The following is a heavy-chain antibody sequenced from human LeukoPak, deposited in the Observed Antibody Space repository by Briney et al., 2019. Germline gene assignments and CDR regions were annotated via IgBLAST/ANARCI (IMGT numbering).Heavy chain of an antibody. D-gene: IGHD5-18*01. CDR3: ARVLPGDGYSYGY. V-gene: IGHV5-51*01. J-gene: IGHJ4*02. CDR2: IYPGDSDT. Sequence: GESLKISCKGSGYSFTNYWIGWVRQMPGKGLEWMGIIYPGDSDTRYSPSFQGQVTISADKSISTAFLQWSSLKASDTAMYYCARVLPGDGYSYGYWGQGTLVTVSS. CDR1: GYSFTNYW.